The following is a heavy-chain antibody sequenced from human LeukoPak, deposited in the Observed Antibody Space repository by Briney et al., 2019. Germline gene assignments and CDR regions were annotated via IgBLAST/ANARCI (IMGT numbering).Heavy chain of an antibody. V-gene: IGHV3-74*01. CDR1: GFTFSDYW. J-gene: IGHJ3*01. Sequence: GGSLRLSCSASGFTFSDYWMMWVRQAPGKGLEWVSLIYTDGRTTFYADSVQGRFTISRDNARNTLYLQMNSLRAGDTAVYYCASLSGSRGSAFDVWGQGTMVTVSS. CDR2: IYTDGRTT. CDR3: ASLSGSRGSAFDV. D-gene: IGHD1-26*01.